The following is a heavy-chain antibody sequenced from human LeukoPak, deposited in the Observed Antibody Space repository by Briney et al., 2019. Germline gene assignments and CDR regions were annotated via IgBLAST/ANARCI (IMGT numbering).Heavy chain of an antibody. CDR1: GGSISSGGYS. Sequence: PSETLSLTRAVSGGSISSGGYSWSWIRQPPGKGLEWIGYIYHSGSTYYNPSLKSRVTISVDRSKNQFSLKLSSVTAADTAVYYCARGSQELPFDYWGQGTLVTVSS. V-gene: IGHV4-30-2*01. D-gene: IGHD1-26*01. J-gene: IGHJ4*02. CDR2: IYHSGST. CDR3: ARGSQELPFDY.